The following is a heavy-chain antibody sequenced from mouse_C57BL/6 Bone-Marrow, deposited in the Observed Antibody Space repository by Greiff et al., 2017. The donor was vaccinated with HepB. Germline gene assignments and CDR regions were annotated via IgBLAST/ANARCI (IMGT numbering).Heavy chain of an antibody. CDR1: GFTFSDYG. CDR3: ARHYDYARADY. V-gene: IGHV5-17*01. Sequence: EVHLVESGGGLVKPGGSLKLSCAASGFTFSDYGMHWVRQAPEKGLEWVAYICSVSCTIYYADTVKGRFTLTRDHAKNTLFLQMTSLRSEDTAMYYCARHYDYARADYWGQGTTLTVSS. CDR2: ICSVSCTI. J-gene: IGHJ2*01. D-gene: IGHD2-4*01.